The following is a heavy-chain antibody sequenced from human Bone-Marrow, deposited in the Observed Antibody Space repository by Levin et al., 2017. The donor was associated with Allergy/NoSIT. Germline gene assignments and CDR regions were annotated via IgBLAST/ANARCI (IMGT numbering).Heavy chain of an antibody. J-gene: IGHJ5*02. V-gene: IGHV3-7*01. CDR1: GFTFNYYW. CDR2: INQYGGDT. D-gene: IGHD1-1*01. Sequence: LSLTCAASGFTFNYYWMSWVRQAPGKGLEWVANINQYGGDTYYVDSVRGRFTISRDNTNNSLSLQMNSLRAEDTAVYFCARDTGVGWFDPWGQGTLVTVSS. CDR3: ARDTGVGWFDP.